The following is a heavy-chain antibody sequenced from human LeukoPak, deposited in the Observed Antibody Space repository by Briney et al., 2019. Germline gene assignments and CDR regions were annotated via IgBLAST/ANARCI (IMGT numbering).Heavy chain of an antibody. CDR1: GFIVSNYA. Sequence: GGSLRLSCAASGFIVSNYAMSWVRQAPGKGLEWVSSISSSSDYIYYVDSVKGRFTISRDNAKNSLFLQMNSLRAEDTAVYFCARGNIKFDYWGRGTLVTVSS. V-gene: IGHV3-21*01. CDR2: ISSSSDYI. J-gene: IGHJ4*02. CDR3: ARGNIKFDY.